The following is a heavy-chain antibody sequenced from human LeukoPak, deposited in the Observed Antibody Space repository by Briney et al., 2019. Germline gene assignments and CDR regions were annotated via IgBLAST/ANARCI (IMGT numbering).Heavy chain of an antibody. J-gene: IGHJ3*02. CDR2: IYYSGST. Sequence: SETLSLTCTVSGGSISSYYWSWIPQPPGKGLEWIGYIYYSGSTNYNPSLKSRVTISVDTSKNQFSLKLSSVTAADTAVYYFARVRFLEWFPDAFDIWGQGTMVTVSS. CDR3: ARVRFLEWFPDAFDI. D-gene: IGHD3-3*01. V-gene: IGHV4-59*01. CDR1: GGSISSYY.